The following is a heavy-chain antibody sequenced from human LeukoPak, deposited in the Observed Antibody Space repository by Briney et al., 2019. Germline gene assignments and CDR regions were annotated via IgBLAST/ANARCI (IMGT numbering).Heavy chain of an antibody. CDR2: ISYDGSNK. D-gene: IGHD2-2*01. CDR1: GFTFSSYA. J-gene: IGHJ4*02. Sequence: PGGSLRLSCAASGFTFSSYAMHWVRQAPGKGLEWVAVISYDGSNKYYADSVKGRFTISRDNSKNTLYLQMNSLRAEDTAVYYCARGHGVVVPAAIFCGQGTLVTVSS. V-gene: IGHV3-30*01. CDR3: ARGHGVVVPAAIF.